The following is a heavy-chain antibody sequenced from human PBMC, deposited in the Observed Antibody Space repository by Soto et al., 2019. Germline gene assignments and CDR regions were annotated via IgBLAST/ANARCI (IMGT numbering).Heavy chain of an antibody. CDR2: IYYSGST. CDR3: ARGDRYRGSFSDWFDP. CDR1: GGSISSYY. V-gene: IGHV4-59*12. D-gene: IGHD1-26*01. Sequence: LSLTCTVSGGSISSYYWSWIRQPPGKGLEWIGYIYYSGSTNYNPSLKSRVTISVDTSKNQFSLKLTSVTAADTAVYYCARGDRYRGSFSDWFDPWGQGILVTVSS. J-gene: IGHJ5*02.